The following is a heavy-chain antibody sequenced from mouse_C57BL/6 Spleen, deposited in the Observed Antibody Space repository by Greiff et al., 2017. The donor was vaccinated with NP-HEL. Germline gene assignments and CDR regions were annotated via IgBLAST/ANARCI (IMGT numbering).Heavy chain of an antibody. Sequence: VQLQQPGAELVRPGTSVKLSCKASGYTFTSYWMHWVKQRPGQGLEWIGVIDPSDSYTNYNQKFKGKATLTVDTSSSTAYMQLSSLTSEDSAVYYCARMSLYAMDYWGQGTSVTVSS. V-gene: IGHV1-59*01. J-gene: IGHJ4*01. CDR3: ARMSLYAMDY. CDR1: GYTFTSYW. CDR2: IDPSDSYT.